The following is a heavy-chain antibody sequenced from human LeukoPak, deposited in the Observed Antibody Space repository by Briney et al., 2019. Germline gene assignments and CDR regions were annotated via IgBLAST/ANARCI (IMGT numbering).Heavy chain of an antibody. D-gene: IGHD2-8*01. J-gene: IGHJ6*03. V-gene: IGHV4-59*02. CDR2: IYYGGST. Sequence: PSETLSLTCTVSGGSVSSHYWSWIRQPPGKGLEWIGYIYYGGSTNYNPSLKSRVTISVDTSKNQFSLKLSSVTAADTAVYYCARDGVHQGGYYYYMDVWGKGTTVTVSS. CDR3: ARDGVHQGGYYYYMDV. CDR1: GGSVSSHY.